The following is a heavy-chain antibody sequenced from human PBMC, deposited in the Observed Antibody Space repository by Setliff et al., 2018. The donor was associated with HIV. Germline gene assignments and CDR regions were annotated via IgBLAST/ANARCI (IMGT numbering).Heavy chain of an antibody. CDR1: GFTFNSYA. J-gene: IGHJ4*02. Sequence: GGSLRLSCAASGFTFNSYAMSWVRQAPGKGLEWVSRISGSGDGTNYADSVKGRFTIPRDNPKNTLYLQMNSLRAEDTAVYYCARGGHGGYSGYDRLDYWGQGTQVTVSS. CDR2: ISGSGDGT. CDR3: ARGGHGGYSGYDRLDY. D-gene: IGHD5-12*01. V-gene: IGHV3-23*01.